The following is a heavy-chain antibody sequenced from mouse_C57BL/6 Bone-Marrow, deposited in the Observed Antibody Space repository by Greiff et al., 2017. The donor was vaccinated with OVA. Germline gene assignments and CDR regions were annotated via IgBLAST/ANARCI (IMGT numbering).Heavy chain of an antibody. V-gene: IGHV1-59*01. CDR3: ARGDDYDGFAY. Sequence: QVQLQQPGAELVRPGTSVKLSCKASGYTFTSYWMHWVKQRPGQGLEWIGVIDPSDSYTNYNQKFKGKATLTVDTSSSTANKPLSSLTSEDSAGYYCARGDDYDGFAYWGQGKLVTVSA. J-gene: IGHJ3*01. CDR1: GYTFTSYW. D-gene: IGHD2-4*01. CDR2: IDPSDSYT.